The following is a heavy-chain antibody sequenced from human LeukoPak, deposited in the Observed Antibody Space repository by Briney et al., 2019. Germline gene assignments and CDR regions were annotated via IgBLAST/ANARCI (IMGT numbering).Heavy chain of an antibody. CDR2: IYNSGSD. CDR1: GGSFNSGTYY. V-gene: IGHV4-39*01. J-gene: IGHJ4*02. Sequence: SETLSLTCTVSGGSFNSGTYYWAWVRPPRGKGLERIGDIYNSGSDYSNPSLKSRVTISVDTSKNQFSLKLSSVTAADTAVYYCARRLELSGYDYTFDYWGQGTLVTVSS. CDR3: ARRLELSGYDYTFDY. D-gene: IGHD3-22*01.